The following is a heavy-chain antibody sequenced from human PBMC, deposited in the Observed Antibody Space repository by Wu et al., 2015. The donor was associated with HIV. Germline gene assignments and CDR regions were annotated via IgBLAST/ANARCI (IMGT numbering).Heavy chain of an antibody. V-gene: IGHV1-69*05. D-gene: IGHD1-26*01. CDR1: GGAFTTSA. CDR3: ARGGIIMGPTIKTSYYMDV. CDR2: IIPLYGTP. J-gene: IGHJ6*03. Sequence: QVQLVQSGAEVKKPGSSVKVSCKGSGGAFTTSAINWVRQAPGQGLEWMGMIIPLYGTPNYAQKFEGRITINTDESTNTVYMGLRSLTYDDTAVYYCARGGIIMGPTIKTSYYMDVWGKGTMVTVSS.